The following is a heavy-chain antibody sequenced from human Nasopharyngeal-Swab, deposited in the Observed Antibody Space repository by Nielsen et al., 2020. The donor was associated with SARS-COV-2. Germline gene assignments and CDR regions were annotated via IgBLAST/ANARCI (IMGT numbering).Heavy chain of an antibody. V-gene: IGHV6-1*01. D-gene: IGHD6-13*01. J-gene: IGHJ6*02. CDR3: ARDGIAAAGYYYYYYGMDV. CDR2: TYYRSKWYN. Sequence: WIRQSPSRGFEWLGRTYYRSKWYNDYAVSVKSRITINPDTSKNQFSLQLNSVTPEDTAVYYCARDGIAAAGYYYYYYGMDVWGQGTTVTVSS.